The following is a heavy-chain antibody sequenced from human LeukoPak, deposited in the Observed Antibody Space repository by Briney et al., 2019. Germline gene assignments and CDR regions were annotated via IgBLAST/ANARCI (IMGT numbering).Heavy chain of an antibody. D-gene: IGHD6-13*01. Sequence: GGSLRLSCAASGFTFSSYAMSWVRQAPGKGLEWVSAISGSGASTYYADSVKGRFTISRDNSKSTLYLQVNSLRTEDTAVYYCAKDLRGSSWYSLQDSWGQGTLVTVSS. J-gene: IGHJ4*02. CDR1: GFTFSSYA. V-gene: IGHV3-23*01. CDR2: ISGSGAST. CDR3: AKDLRGSSWYSLQDS.